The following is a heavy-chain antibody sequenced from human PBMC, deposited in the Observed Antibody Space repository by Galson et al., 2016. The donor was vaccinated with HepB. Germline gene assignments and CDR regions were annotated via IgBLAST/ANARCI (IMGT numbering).Heavy chain of an antibody. V-gene: IGHV4-61*02. D-gene: IGHD3-9*01. CDR2: VYTRGLS. J-gene: IGHJ6*04. CDR3: ARSYDILREMDA. Sequence: TLSLTCTVSGDSMTSGTYYWNWVRQSAGRGLEWIGRVYTRGLSNYNPPFESRVTIDLDTSKNQFFLNVKSVTASDTAVYYCARSYDILREMDAWGEGTTVIVSS. CDR1: GDSMTSGTYY.